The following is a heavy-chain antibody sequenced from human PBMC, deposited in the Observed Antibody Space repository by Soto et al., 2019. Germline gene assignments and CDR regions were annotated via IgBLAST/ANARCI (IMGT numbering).Heavy chain of an antibody. CDR2: IIPIFGTA. J-gene: IGHJ6*03. D-gene: IGHD5-12*01. CDR3: ARGSRAPDIVATIAIRVYYYYYMDV. V-gene: IGHV1-69*05. CDR1: GGTFSSYG. Sequence: SVKVSCKASGGTFSSYGISWVQQAPGQALEWMGGIIPIFGTANYAQKFQGGVTMTTDKSISTAYMELSRLRSDDTAVYYCARGSRAPDIVATIAIRVYYYYYMDVWGKGTTVTVSS.